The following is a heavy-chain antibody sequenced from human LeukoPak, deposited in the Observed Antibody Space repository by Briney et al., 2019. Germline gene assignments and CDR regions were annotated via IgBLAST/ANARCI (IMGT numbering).Heavy chain of an antibody. J-gene: IGHJ6*02. CDR1: GYTFTGYY. V-gene: IGHV1-8*02. CDR2: TNPNSGNT. Sequence: ASVKVSCKASGYTFTGYYMHWVRQATGQGLEWMGWTNPNSGNTGYAQKFQGRVTMTRNTSISTAYMELSSLGSEDTAVYYCARIWTYYYGMDVWGQGTTVTVSS. CDR3: ARIWTYYYGMDV. D-gene: IGHD3-10*01.